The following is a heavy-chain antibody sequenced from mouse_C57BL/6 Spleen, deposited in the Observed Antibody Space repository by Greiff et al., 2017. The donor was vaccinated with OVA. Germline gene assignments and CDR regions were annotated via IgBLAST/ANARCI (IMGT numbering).Heavy chain of an antibody. D-gene: IGHD1-3*01. CDR2: IDPSDSYT. Sequence: VQLQQPGAELVKPGASVKLSCKASGYTFTSYWMQWVKQRPGQGLAWIGEIDPSDSYTNYNQKFKGKATLTVDTSSSTAYMQLSSLTSEDSAVYYCARGKEDYWGQGTTLTVSS. J-gene: IGHJ2*01. CDR3: ARGKEDY. CDR1: GYTFTSYW. V-gene: IGHV1-50*01.